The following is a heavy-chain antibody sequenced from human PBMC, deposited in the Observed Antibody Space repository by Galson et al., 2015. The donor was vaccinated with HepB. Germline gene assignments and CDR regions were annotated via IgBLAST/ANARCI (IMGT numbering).Heavy chain of an antibody. CDR1: GFTFSNAW. D-gene: IGHD2-8*01. CDR2: IKSKTDGGTT. CDR3: TTEAPDIVLMVGY. V-gene: IGHV3-15*01. J-gene: IGHJ4*02. Sequence: SLRLSCAASGFTFSNAWMSWVRQAPGKGLEWVGRIKSKTDGGTTDYAAPVKGRFTISRDDSKNTLYLQMNSLKTEDTAVYYCTTEAPDIVLMVGYWGQGTLVTVSS.